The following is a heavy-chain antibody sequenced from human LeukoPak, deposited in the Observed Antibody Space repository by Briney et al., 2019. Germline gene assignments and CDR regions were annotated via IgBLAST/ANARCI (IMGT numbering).Heavy chain of an antibody. CDR2: IVEDGSET. J-gene: IGHJ4*02. CDR3: ARDPSRRLGL. V-gene: IGHV3-7*01. CDR1: GFTFSSYW. Sequence: GGSLRLSCATSGFTFSSYWITGVRQAPGKGLEWVASIVEDGSETYYLDSVKGRFTFSRDNAKNSLYLQMNSLRGEDTAVYYCARDPSRRLGLWAERPLVTVSS. D-gene: IGHD5-12*01.